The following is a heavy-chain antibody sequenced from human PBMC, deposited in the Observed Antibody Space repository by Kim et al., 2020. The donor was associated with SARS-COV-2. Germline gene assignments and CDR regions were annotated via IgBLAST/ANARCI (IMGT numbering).Heavy chain of an antibody. CDR3: ARLKTGSSWYGGGYYYYGMDV. CDR2: MNPNSGNT. V-gene: IGHV1-8*01. Sequence: ASVKVSCKASGYTFTSYDINWVRQATGQGLEWMGWMNPNSGNTGYAQKFQGRVTMTRNTSISTAYMELSSLRSEDTAVYYCARLKTGSSWYGGGYYYYGMDVWGQGTTVTVSS. CDR1: GYTFTSYD. J-gene: IGHJ6*02. D-gene: IGHD6-13*01.